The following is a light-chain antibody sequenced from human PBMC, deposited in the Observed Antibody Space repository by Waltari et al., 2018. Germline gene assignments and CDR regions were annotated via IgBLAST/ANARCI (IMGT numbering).Light chain of an antibody. CDR1: QSISNW. J-gene: IGKJ4*01. CDR3: QQYNSYSLLT. Sequence: DIQMTQSPSTLSPSVGDRVTITCRARQSISNWLAWYQQKPGKAPKLLIYKASTLESGVPSRFSGSGSGTEFTLTISSLQPDDFATYYCQQYNSYSLLTFGGGTKVEIK. V-gene: IGKV1-5*03. CDR2: KAS.